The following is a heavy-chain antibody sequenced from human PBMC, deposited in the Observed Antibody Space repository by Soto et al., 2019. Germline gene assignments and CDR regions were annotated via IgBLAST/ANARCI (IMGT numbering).Heavy chain of an antibody. Sequence: PSETLSLTCTVSGDSIIRSDFYWGWVRQPPGKGLEWIGSTFYLGSSYYNPSLKSRVTMSVDTSKNQFSLRLRSVTAADTALYFCARHSLALRKNNWFDPWGQGIMVTVSS. CDR3: ARHSLALRKNNWFDP. CDR2: TFYLGSS. CDR1: GDSIIRSDFY. J-gene: IGHJ5*02. D-gene: IGHD3-3*02. V-gene: IGHV4-39*01.